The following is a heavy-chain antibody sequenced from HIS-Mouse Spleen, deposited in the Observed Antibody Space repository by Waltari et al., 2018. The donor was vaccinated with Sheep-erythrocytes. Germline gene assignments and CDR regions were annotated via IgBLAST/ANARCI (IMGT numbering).Heavy chain of an antibody. CDR3: ARGGIAVAGYYFDY. V-gene: IGHV3-64*01. D-gene: IGHD6-19*01. Sequence: SSYAMHWVRQAPGKGLEYVSAISSNGGSTYYANSVKGRFTISRDNSKNTLYLQMGSLRAEDMAVYYCARGGIAVAGYYFDYWGQGTLVTVSS. CDR1: SSYA. CDR2: ISSNGGST. J-gene: IGHJ4*02.